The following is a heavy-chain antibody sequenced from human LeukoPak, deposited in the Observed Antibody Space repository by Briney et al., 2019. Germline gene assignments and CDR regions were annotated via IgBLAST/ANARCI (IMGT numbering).Heavy chain of an antibody. Sequence: TGGSLRLSCAASGFTFSSYAMHWVRQAPGKGLEWVAFIRYDGSDKYYADSVKGRFTISRDNSKNTVYLQMNSLRAEDTAVYHCAKDLTTVTTQGDYWGQGTLVTVSS. D-gene: IGHD4-17*01. J-gene: IGHJ4*02. CDR2: IRYDGSDK. CDR3: AKDLTTVTTQGDY. CDR1: GFTFSSYA. V-gene: IGHV3-30*02.